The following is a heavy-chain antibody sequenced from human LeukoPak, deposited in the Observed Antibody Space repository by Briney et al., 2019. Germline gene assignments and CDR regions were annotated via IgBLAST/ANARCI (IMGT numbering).Heavy chain of an antibody. CDR2: IKLDGSEK. CDR3: ATVAGDCSGGRCYLLRFDY. J-gene: IGHJ4*02. CDR1: GFTFSNYW. V-gene: IGHV3-7*01. Sequence: PGGSLRLSCAASGFTFSNYWMSWVRQAPGKGLEWVANIKLDGSEKDFVDSVKGRSTISRDNAKNSLYLQMNSLRGDDTAVYYCATVAGDCSGGRCYLLRFDYWGQGTLVTVSS. D-gene: IGHD2-15*01.